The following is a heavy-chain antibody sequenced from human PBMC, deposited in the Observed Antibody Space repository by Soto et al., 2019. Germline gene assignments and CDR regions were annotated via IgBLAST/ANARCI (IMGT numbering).Heavy chain of an antibody. Sequence: QLQLQESGPGLVKPSETLSLTCSVSGDSINSDKYYWGWIRQPPGKGLEWIGSIYFRGNTYYNPSLQPRVTIALDKSKSQFSLKLNSVTAADSAVYFGARLEGLATISYYFDFWGQGALVTVSS. CDR3: ARLEGLATISYYFDF. CDR1: GDSINSDKYY. J-gene: IGHJ4*02. V-gene: IGHV4-39*01. D-gene: IGHD3-9*01. CDR2: IYFRGNT.